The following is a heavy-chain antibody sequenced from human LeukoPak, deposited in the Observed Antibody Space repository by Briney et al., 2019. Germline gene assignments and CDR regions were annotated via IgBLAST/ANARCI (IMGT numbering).Heavy chain of an antibody. D-gene: IGHD3-10*01. CDR1: GGSFSGYY. V-gene: IGHV4-34*01. Sequence: SETLSLTCAVYGGSFSGYYWSWIRQPPGKGLEWIGEINHSGSTNYNPSLKSRVTISVDTSKNQFSLKLSSVTAADTAVYYCARHVGSGSYSYANWFDPWGQGTLVTVSS. CDR2: INHSGST. CDR3: ARHVGSGSYSYANWFDP. J-gene: IGHJ5*02.